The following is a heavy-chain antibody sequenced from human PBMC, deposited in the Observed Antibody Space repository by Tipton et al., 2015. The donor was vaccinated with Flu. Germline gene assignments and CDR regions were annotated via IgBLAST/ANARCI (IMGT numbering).Heavy chain of an antibody. J-gene: IGHJ4*02. CDR2: INHSGGT. V-gene: IGHV4-34*01. D-gene: IGHD2-2*01. CDR3: VRDRATEPAALHY. Sequence: TLSLTCAVFGGSFSGYNWSWIRQAPGKGLEWIGEINHSGGTNYNPSLKSRVSLSLDTSKSHFSLRLSSVTAADTAVYYCVRDRATEPAALHYWGQGTLVTVSS. CDR1: GGSFSGYN.